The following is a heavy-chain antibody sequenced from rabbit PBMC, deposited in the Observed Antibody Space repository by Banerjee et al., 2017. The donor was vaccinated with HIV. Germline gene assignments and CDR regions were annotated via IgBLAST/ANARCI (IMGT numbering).Heavy chain of an antibody. V-gene: IGHV1S45*01. CDR3: ARGAGIHYADL. D-gene: IGHD4-2*01. Sequence: QQQLEESGGGLVQPEGSLTLTCKASGFDFSSYYYMCWVRQAPGKGLEWIGCISTGSGSAYYASWAKGRFTISKTSSTTVTLQMTSLTAADTATYFCARGAGIHYADLWGQGTLVTVS. J-gene: IGHJ4*01. CDR2: ISTGSGSA. CDR1: GFDFSSYYY.